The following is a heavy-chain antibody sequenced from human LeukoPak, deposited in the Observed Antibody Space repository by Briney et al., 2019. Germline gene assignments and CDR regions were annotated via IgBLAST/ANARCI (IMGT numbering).Heavy chain of an antibody. J-gene: IGHJ4*02. D-gene: IGHD5-12*01. CDR3: AKAVVSGYYFDY. CDR1: GFTFSSYA. CDR2: INGSGGST. Sequence: PGGSLRLSCAASGFTFSSYAMSWVRQAPGKGLEWVSDINGSGGSTYYADSVKGRFTISRDNSKNTLYLQMNSLRAEDTAVYYCAKAVVSGYYFDYWGQGTLVTVSS. V-gene: IGHV3-23*01.